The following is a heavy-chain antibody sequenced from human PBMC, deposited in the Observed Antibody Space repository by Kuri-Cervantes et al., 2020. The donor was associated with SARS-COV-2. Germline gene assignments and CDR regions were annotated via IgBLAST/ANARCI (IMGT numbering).Heavy chain of an antibody. D-gene: IGHD6-19*01. CDR3: ARDPSGPTSYYYYYLDV. Sequence: ASVKVSCKASGYTFTSYDINWVRQATGQGLEWMGWMNPNSGNTGYVQKFQGRVTMTRNTSVTTAYMELNSLRPEDTAVYYCARDPSGPTSYYYYYLDVWGKGTTVTVSS. J-gene: IGHJ6*03. V-gene: IGHV1-8*02. CDR1: GYTFTSYD. CDR2: MNPNSGNT.